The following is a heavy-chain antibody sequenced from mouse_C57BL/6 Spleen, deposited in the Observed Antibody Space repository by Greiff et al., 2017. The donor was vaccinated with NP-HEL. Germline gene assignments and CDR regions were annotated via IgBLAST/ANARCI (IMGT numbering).Heavy chain of an antibody. CDR1: GYSITSGYY. Sequence: EVQLQQSGPGLVKPSQSLSLTCSVTGYSITSGYYWNWIRQFPGNKLEWMGYISYDGSNNYNPSLKNRISITRDTSKNQFFLKLNSVTTEDTATYYCSYYDYDGLAYWGQGTLVTVSA. CDR3: SYYDYDGLAY. D-gene: IGHD2-4*01. J-gene: IGHJ3*01. V-gene: IGHV3-6*01. CDR2: ISYDGSN.